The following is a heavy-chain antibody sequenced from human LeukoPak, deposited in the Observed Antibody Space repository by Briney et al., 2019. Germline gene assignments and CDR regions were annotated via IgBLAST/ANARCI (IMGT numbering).Heavy chain of an antibody. CDR1: GFTFSSYG. V-gene: IGHV3-30*02. J-gene: IGHJ5*02. CDR3: ANGHGST. CDR2: IRYDGSNK. Sequence: PGGSLRLSCAPSGFTFSSYGMHWVRQAPGKGLEWVAFIRYDGSNKYYADSVKGRFTISRDNSKSTLYLQMNSLRAEDTAVYYCANGHGSTWGQGTLVTVSS.